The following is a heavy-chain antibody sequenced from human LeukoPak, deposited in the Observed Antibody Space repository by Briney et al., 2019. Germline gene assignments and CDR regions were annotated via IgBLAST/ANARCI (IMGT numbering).Heavy chain of an antibody. CDR2: IYTSGST. V-gene: IGHV4-4*07. CDR1: GGSISSYY. J-gene: IGHJ6*03. Sequence: SETLSLTCTVSGGSISSYYWSWLRQPAGTGLEWIGRIYTSGSTNYNPSLTSRVTMSVDTSKNQFSLKLSSVTAADTAVYYCARDRRDIVVVPAANGGYYYYYMDVWGKGTTVTVSS. CDR3: ARDRRDIVVVPAANGGYYYYYMDV. D-gene: IGHD2-2*01.